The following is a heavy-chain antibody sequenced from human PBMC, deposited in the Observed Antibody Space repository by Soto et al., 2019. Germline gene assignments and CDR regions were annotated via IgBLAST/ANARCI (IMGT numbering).Heavy chain of an antibody. Sequence: SETVSLTCIVPGGSISSSSYYWGWIRQPPGKGLEWIGNVYHGGGTYYNPSLKSRVTISVDTSKNQFSLKLSSVTAADTAVYYCARGVVVRGDYGSDYWGQGTLVTVSS. CDR1: GGSISSSSYY. CDR3: ARGVVVRGDYGSDY. V-gene: IGHV4-39*07. CDR2: VYHGGGT. J-gene: IGHJ4*02. D-gene: IGHD4-17*01.